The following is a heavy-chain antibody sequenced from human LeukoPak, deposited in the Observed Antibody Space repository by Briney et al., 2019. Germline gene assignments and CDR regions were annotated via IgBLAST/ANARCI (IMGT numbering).Heavy chain of an antibody. D-gene: IGHD5-18*01. J-gene: IGHJ4*02. CDR3: ARSFSIQLWYWFY. CDR1: GGSISSGDYY. CDR2: IYYSGST. Sequence: SQTLSLTCTVSGGSISSGDYYWSWIRQPPGKGLEWIGYIYYSGSTYYNPSLKSRVTISVDTSKNQFSLKLSSVTAADTAVYYCARSFSIQLWYWFYCGQGTLVTVSS. V-gene: IGHV4-30-4*01.